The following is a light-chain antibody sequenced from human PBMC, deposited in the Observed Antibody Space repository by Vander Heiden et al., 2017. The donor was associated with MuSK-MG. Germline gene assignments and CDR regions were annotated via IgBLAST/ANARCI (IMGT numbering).Light chain of an antibody. Sequence: QSALTQPASVSGSPGPSITISCTGTSSDVGGYNYVSGYQQHPGKAPKLMIYEVSNRPSGVSNRFSGSKSGNTASLTISGRQAEDEADYYCSSYTSSSTLYVFGTGTKVTVL. V-gene: IGLV2-14*01. J-gene: IGLJ1*01. CDR3: SSYTSSSTLYV. CDR2: EVS. CDR1: SSDVGGYNY.